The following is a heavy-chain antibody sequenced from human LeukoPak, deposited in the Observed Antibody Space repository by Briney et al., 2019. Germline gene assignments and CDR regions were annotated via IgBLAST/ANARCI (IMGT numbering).Heavy chain of an antibody. D-gene: IGHD2/OR15-2a*01. CDR2: INHSGST. CDR3: ARAPLVIVVTAFDY. CDR1: GGSFSGYY. Sequence: SETLSLTCAVYGGSFSGYYWSWIRQPPGKGLEWIGEINHSGSTNYNPSLKSRVTISVDTSKKQFSLKLNSVTAADTAVYYCARAPLVIVVTAFDYWGQGTLVTVPS. V-gene: IGHV4-34*01. J-gene: IGHJ4*02.